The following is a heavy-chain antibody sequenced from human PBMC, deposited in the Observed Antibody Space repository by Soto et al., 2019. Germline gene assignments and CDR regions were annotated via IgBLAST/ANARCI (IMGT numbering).Heavy chain of an antibody. J-gene: IGHJ4*02. CDR2: ISYDGSNK. Sequence: PGGSLRLSCAASGFTFSSYGMHWVRQAPGKGLEWVAVISYDGSNKYYADSVKGRFTISRDNSKNTLYLQMNSLRAEDTAVYYCAKDLDGYNPYYFDYWGQGT. CDR3: AKDLDGYNPYYFDY. CDR1: GFTFSSYG. V-gene: IGHV3-30*18. D-gene: IGHD5-12*01.